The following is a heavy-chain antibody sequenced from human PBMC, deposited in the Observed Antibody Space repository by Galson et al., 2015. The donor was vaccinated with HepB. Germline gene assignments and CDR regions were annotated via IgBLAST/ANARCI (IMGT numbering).Heavy chain of an antibody. D-gene: IGHD2-15*01. V-gene: IGHV3-30*04. Sequence: SLRLSCAASGFTFSSYAMHWVRQAPGKGLEWVAVISYDGSNKYYADSVKGRFTISRDNSKNTLYLQMNSLRAEDTAVYYCARRMGLQAATDYYYYYGMDVWGQGTTVTVSS. CDR2: ISYDGSNK. CDR3: ARRMGLQAATDYYYYYGMDV. J-gene: IGHJ6*02. CDR1: GFTFSSYA.